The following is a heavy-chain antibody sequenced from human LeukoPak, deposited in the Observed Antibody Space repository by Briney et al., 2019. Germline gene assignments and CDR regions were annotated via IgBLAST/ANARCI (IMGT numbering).Heavy chain of an antibody. CDR1: GFIFSTYA. V-gene: IGHV3-30*18. CDR2: ISYDGSNK. Sequence: GGSLRLSCAASGFIFSTYAMHWVRQAPGKGLEWVAYISYDGSNKYYADSVKGRFSVSRDNSKNTLYLQVNSLRAEDTALYYCAKDFTYGVDYWGQGTLVTVSS. J-gene: IGHJ4*02. CDR3: AKDFTYGVDY. D-gene: IGHD4/OR15-4a*01.